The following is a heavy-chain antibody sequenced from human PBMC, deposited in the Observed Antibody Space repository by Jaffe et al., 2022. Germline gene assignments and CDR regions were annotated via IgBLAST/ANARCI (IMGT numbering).Heavy chain of an antibody. V-gene: IGHV3-30*18. CDR3: AKDSADPELHLGELSNYMDV. D-gene: IGHD3-16*02. J-gene: IGHJ6*03. CDR1: GFTFSSYG. CDR2: ISYDGSNK. Sequence: QVQLVESGGGVVQPGRSLRLSCAASGFTFSSYGMHWVRQAPGKGLEWVAVISYDGSNKYYADSVKGRFTISRDNSKNTLYLQMNSLRAEDTAVYYCAKDSADPELHLGELSNYMDVWGKGTTVTVSS.